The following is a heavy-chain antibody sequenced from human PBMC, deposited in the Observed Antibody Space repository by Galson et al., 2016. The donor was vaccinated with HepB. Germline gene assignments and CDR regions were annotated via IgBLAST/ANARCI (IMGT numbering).Heavy chain of an antibody. D-gene: IGHD2-8*01. CDR1: GFTFINYA. CDR3: ALQYASQWSSYLKY. Sequence: SLRLSCAASGFTFINYAMNWVRQAPGKGLEWVSGISGSGAATYYADFVKGRFTISRDNSNNSLYLHMDSLTVDDTAIYYCALQYASQWSSYLKYWGQGTLVTVSS. J-gene: IGHJ4*02. V-gene: IGHV3-23*01. CDR2: ISGSGAAT.